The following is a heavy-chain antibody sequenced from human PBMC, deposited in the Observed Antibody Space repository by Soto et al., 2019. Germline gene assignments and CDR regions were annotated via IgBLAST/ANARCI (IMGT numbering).Heavy chain of an antibody. D-gene: IGHD3-16*01. Sequence: EVQLVESGGGLVKPGESLRLSCAGSGFTFSAYNINWVRQAPGKGLEWVSSISAGSLFIYQPDSMKGRFTIYRDDARNSVYLHMSGLTAEDTAVYYCARSPGVGVRGAYWGQGTLVTVSS. CDR1: GFTFSAYN. J-gene: IGHJ4*02. CDR2: ISAGSLFI. CDR3: ARSPGVGVRGAY. V-gene: IGHV3-21*01.